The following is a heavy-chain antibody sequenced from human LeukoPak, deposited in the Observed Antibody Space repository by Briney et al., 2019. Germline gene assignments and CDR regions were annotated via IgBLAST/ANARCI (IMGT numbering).Heavy chain of an antibody. Sequence: GGSLRLSCAASGFTFSSYWMSWVRQAPGKRLEWVANIKQDGSEKYYVDSVKGRFTISRDNAKNSLYLQMSGLRAEDTAVYYCARIWLGYCTNGVCYTLDYWGQGTLVTVSS. CDR1: GFTFSSYW. V-gene: IGHV3-7*01. CDR3: ARIWLGYCTNGVCYTLDY. D-gene: IGHD2-8*01. J-gene: IGHJ4*02. CDR2: IKQDGSEK.